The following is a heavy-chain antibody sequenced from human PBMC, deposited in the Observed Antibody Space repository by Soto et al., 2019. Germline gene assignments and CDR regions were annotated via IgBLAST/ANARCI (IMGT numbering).Heavy chain of an antibody. D-gene: IGHD5-12*01. V-gene: IGHV3-21*01. Sequence: GGSLRLSCAASGFTFSSYSMNWVRQAPGKGLEWVSSISSSSSYIYYADSVKGRFTISRDNAKNSLYLQMNSLRAEDTAVYYCARAGGLSGYDSFSSFIDYWGQGTLVTVSS. CDR1: GFTFSSYS. CDR3: ARAGGLSGYDSFSSFIDY. J-gene: IGHJ4*02. CDR2: ISSSSSYI.